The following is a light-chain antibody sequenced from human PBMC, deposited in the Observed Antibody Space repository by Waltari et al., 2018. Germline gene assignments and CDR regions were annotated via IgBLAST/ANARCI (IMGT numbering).Light chain of an antibody. CDR2: DAS. Sequence: SCRASQGVGKSLAWYQQRPGQAPRLLIYDASTRATGTPGRFSGSGFGTDFSLAISSLEPEDFAVYFCQHYVNLPVTFGQGTKVEI. J-gene: IGKJ1*01. CDR1: QGVGKS. CDR3: QHYVNLPVT. V-gene: IGKV3D-11*01.